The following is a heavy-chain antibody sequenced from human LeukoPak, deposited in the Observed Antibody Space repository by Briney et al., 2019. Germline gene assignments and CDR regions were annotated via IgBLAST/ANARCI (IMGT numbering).Heavy chain of an antibody. J-gene: IGHJ5*02. CDR3: ASGGILWFGVT. Sequence: KPGGSLRLSCAASGFTFSDYYMSWIRQAPGKGLDWVSYISSSSSYPNYADSVKGRFTISRDNAKNSLYLQMNSLRGEDTAVYYCASGGILWFGVTWGQGTQVSV. CDR2: ISSSSSYP. V-gene: IGHV3-11*06. CDR1: GFTFSDYY. D-gene: IGHD3-10*01.